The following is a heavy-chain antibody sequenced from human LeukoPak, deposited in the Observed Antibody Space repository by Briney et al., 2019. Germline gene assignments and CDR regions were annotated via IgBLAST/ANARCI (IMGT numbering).Heavy chain of an antibody. CDR2: IKEDETEK. CDR1: GFTFNKNW. CDR3: ARDEETTIRAAC. Sequence: GESLRLSCAASGFTFNKNWTTWVRQAPGEGRGWVANIKEDETEKYYQDSVKGRFTTSRNNAKTSLYLKMNSLKAEATAVYYCARDEETTIRAACWGQGTLVTVSP. V-gene: IGHV3-7*01. J-gene: IGHJ4*02. D-gene: IGHD5-12*01.